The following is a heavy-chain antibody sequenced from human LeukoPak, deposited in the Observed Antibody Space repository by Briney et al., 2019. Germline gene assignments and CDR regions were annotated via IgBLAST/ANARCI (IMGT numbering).Heavy chain of an antibody. J-gene: IGHJ6*03. CDR1: GGSFSGYY. CDR3: ARRLGGSGSYYSRYYYYMDV. D-gene: IGHD3-10*01. Sequence: PSETLSLTCAVYGGSFSGYYWSWIRQPPGKGLEWIGEINHSGSTNYNPSLKSRVTISVDTSKNQFSLKLSPVTAADTAVYYCARRLGGSGSYYSRYYYYMDVWGKGTTVTVSS. CDR2: INHSGST. V-gene: IGHV4-34*01.